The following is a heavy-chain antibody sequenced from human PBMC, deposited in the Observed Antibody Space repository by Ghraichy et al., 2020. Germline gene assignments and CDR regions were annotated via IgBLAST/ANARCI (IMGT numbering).Heavy chain of an antibody. CDR2: IKQDGSEK. V-gene: IGHV3-7*03. CDR1: GFTFSSYW. Sequence: GGSLRLSCAASGFTFSSYWMSWVRQAPGKGLEWVANIKQDGSEKYYVDSVKGRFTISRDNAKNSLYLQMNSLRAEDTAVYYCARGQQLVRHYYYYYMDVWGKGTTVTVSS. D-gene: IGHD6-13*01. CDR3: ARGQQLVRHYYYYYMDV. J-gene: IGHJ6*03.